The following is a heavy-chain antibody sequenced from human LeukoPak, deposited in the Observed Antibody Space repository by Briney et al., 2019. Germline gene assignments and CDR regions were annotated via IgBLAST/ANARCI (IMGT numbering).Heavy chain of an antibody. J-gene: IGHJ4*02. D-gene: IGHD3-22*01. V-gene: IGHV4-38-2*01. CDR3: ARHRLYDSTGYYYDFDY. CDR2: IYFSGSI. Sequence: PSETLSLTCAVPGYSIGSGYYWGWIRQPPGKGLEWVGSIYFSGSIYYNPSLKSRVTISLDTSKNQFSLKLSSVTAADTAVYYCARHRLYDSTGYYYDFDYWGQGTLVTVSS. CDR1: GYSIGSGYY.